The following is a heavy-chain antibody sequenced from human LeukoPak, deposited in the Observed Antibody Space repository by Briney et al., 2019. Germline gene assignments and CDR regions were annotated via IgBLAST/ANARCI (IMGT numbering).Heavy chain of an antibody. J-gene: IGHJ2*01. CDR2: ISYDGSNK. D-gene: IGHD5-12*01. CDR1: GFTFSSYG. CDR3: AKQSRSGYSRGYFDL. V-gene: IGHV3-30*18. Sequence: LRLSCAASGFTFSSYGMHWVRQAPGKGLEWVAVISYDGSNKYYADSVKGRFTISRDNSKNTLYLQMNSLRAEDTAVYYCAKQSRSGYSRGYFDLWGRGTLVTVSS.